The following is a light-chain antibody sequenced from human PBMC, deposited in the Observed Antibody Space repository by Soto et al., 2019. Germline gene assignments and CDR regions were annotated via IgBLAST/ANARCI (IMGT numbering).Light chain of an antibody. CDR1: SSDVGGYNY. CDR2: DVS. CDR3: SSYTCSSVSIYV. V-gene: IGLV2-14*01. Sequence: HSVLTQPASGSGCPGQSITSCCTGTSSDVGGYNYVSWYQQHPGKAPKLMIYDVSNRPSGVSNRFSGSKSGNTASLTISGLQAEDVFFYYCSSYTCSSVSIYVFVTVSIVTVL. J-gene: IGLJ1*01.